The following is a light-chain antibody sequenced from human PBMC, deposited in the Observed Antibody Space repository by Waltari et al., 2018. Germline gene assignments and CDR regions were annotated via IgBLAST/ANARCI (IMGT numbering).Light chain of an antibody. J-gene: IGLJ2*01. CDR2: GNN. V-gene: IGLV1-40*01. Sequence: QSVLTQPPSVSGTPGQRVTISCSGSTSNIGAGPDGHWYQHLPGTAPKLLIYGNNNRPSGVPDRFSGSKSGTSASLAITGLQADDEADYFCQSFDNMLSGGVVFGGGTKLAVL. CDR3: QSFDNMLSGGVV. CDR1: TSNIGAGPD.